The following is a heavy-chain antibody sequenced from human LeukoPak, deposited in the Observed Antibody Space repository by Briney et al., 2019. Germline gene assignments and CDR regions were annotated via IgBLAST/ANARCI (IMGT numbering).Heavy chain of an antibody. J-gene: IGHJ4*02. D-gene: IGHD3-22*01. Sequence: SETLSLTCTVSGGSISSSSYYWGWIRQPPGKGLEWIGSIYHSGSTYYNPSLKSRVTISVDTSKNQFSLKLSSVTAADTVVYYCASQGISSGYYLTSRGANFDYRGQGTLVTVSS. CDR3: ASQGISSGYYLTSRGANFDY. CDR1: GGSISSSSYY. V-gene: IGHV4-39*01. CDR2: IYHSGST.